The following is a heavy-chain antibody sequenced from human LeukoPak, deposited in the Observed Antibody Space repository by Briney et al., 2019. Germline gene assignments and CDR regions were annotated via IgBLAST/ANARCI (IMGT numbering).Heavy chain of an antibody. J-gene: IGHJ4*02. CDR2: IHNSGGT. D-gene: IGHD3-22*01. Sequence: KTSETLSLTCTVSGDSISNYYCNWIRQSPGKGLEWLGYIHNSGGTKYNPSLNSRVSISVDTSRNQFSLKLSSVTAADTAVYYCATGIGWLLLYWGQGTLVTVSS. CDR3: ATGIGWLLLY. V-gene: IGHV4-59*01. CDR1: GDSISNYY.